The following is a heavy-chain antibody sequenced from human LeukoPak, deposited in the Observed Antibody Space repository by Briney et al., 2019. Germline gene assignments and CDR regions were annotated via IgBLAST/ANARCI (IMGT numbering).Heavy chain of an antibody. CDR3: ARDLGSLVAGTPVFDP. CDR1: GGSISSSSYY. V-gene: IGHV4-39*07. J-gene: IGHJ5*02. D-gene: IGHD6-19*01. CDR2: IYTSGST. Sequence: PSETLSLTCTVSGGSISSSSYYWGWIRQPPGKGLEWIGRIYTSGSTNYNPSLKSRVTMSVDTSKNQFSLKLSSVTAADTAVYYCARDLGSLVAGTPVFDPWGQGTLVTVSS.